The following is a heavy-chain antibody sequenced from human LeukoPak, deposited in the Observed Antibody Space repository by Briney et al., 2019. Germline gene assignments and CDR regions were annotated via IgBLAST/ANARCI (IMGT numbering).Heavy chain of an antibody. CDR3: ARDLLGSTDY. D-gene: IGHD3-22*01. CDR2: IYYSGST. J-gene: IGHJ4*02. CDR1: GGSISSSSYY. V-gene: IGHV4-39*07. Sequence: SETLSLTCTVSGGSISSSSYYWGWIRQPPGKGLEWIGSIYYSGSTYYNPSLKSRVTISVDTSKNQFSLKLSSVTAADTAVYYCARDLLGSTDYWGQGTLVTVSS.